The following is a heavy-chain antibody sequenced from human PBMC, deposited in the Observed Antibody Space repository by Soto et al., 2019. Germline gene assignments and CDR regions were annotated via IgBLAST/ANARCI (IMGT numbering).Heavy chain of an antibody. CDR3: ARESRGYDFWSGYLKNWFAP. CDR1: GGTFSSYA. V-gene: IGHV1-69*01. Sequence: QVQLVQSGAEVKKPGSSVKVSCKASGGTFSSYAISWVRQAPGQGLEWMGGIIPIFGTANYAQKFQGRVTITADESTSTAYMELSSLRSEDTAVYYCARESRGYDFWSGYLKNWFAPWGQGTLVTVSS. D-gene: IGHD3-3*01. J-gene: IGHJ5*02. CDR2: IIPIFGTA.